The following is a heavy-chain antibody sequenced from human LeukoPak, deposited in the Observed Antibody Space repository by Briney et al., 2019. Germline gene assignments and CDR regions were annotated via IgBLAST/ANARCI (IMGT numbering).Heavy chain of an antibody. D-gene: IGHD3-10*01. J-gene: IGHJ5*02. CDR1: GFTFSSHA. V-gene: IGHV3-23*01. Sequence: PGGSLRLSCAGSGFTFSSHAMSWVRQAPGKGLEWVSGISGSGGSTYYADSVKGRFTISRDNSKSTLYLQMKSLRAEDTAVYYCAKLVTTMVRGVNNWFDPWGQGTLVTVSS. CDR3: AKLVTTMVRGVNNWFDP. CDR2: ISGSGGST.